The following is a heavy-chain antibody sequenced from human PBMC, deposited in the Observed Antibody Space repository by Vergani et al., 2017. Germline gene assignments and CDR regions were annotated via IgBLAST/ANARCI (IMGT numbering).Heavy chain of an antibody. CDR1: GFTFSSYA. CDR3: AKDITLGEQLAIYYMDV. J-gene: IGHJ6*03. V-gene: IGHV3-23*04. Sequence: EVLLVESGGGLVQPGGSLRLSCAASGFTFSSYAMSWVRQAPGKGLEWVSAISGSGGSTYYADSVKGRFTISRDNSKNTLYLQMNSLRAEDTAVYYCAKDITLGEQLAIYYMDVWGKGTTVTVSS. CDR2: ISGSGGST. D-gene: IGHD6-6*01.